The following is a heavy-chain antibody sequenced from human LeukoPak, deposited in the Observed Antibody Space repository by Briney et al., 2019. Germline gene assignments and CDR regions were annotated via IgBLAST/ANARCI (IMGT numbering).Heavy chain of an antibody. CDR2: IIPILGIA. V-gene: IGHV1-69*04. Sequence: ASVKVSCKASGGTFSSYTISWVRQAPGQGREWMGRIIPILGIANYAQKFQGRVTITADKSTSTAYMELSSLRSEDTAVYYCARDIGSSGYSRAHFDYWGQGTLVTVSS. D-gene: IGHD3-22*01. J-gene: IGHJ4*02. CDR3: ARDIGSSGYSRAHFDY. CDR1: GGTFSSYT.